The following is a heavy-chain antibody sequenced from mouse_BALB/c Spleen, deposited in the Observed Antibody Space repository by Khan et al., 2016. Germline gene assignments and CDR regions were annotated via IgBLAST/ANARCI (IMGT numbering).Heavy chain of an antibody. J-gene: IGHJ4*01. CDR2: LSYSGST. CDR1: GYSITSDYA. Sequence: EVQLQESGPGLVKPSQSLSLTCTVTGYSITSDYAWNWIRQFPGNKLEWMGYLSYSGSTSYNPSLKSRISITRDTSKNQFFLQLNSVTTEDTATYYCAKALMITTAMDYGGQGTSVTVSS. D-gene: IGHD2-4*01. V-gene: IGHV3-2*02. CDR3: AKALMITTAMDY.